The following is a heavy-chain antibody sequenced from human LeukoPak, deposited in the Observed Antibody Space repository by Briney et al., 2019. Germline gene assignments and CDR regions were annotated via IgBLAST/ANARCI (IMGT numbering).Heavy chain of an antibody. V-gene: IGHV3-48*03. Sequence: GGSLRLSCAASGFTFSSYEMNWVRQAPGKGLEWVSYISSSGSTIYYADSMKGRFTISRDNAKNSLYLQMNSLRAEDTAVYYCAREVLNKFYFDYWGQGTLVTVSS. CDR2: ISSSGSTI. J-gene: IGHJ4*02. CDR3: AREVLNKFYFDY. CDR1: GFTFSSYE.